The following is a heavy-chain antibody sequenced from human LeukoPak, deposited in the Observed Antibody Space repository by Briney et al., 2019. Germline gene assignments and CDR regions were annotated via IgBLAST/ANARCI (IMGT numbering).Heavy chain of an antibody. D-gene: IGHD2-2*01. Sequence: GGSLRLSCVVFGFTFSTCPMHWVRQAPGKGLEFVSSLSYNGGSTYYADSVKGRFTISRDNSRNTLYLQMDSLRTEDTAVYYCAKDWGQVPASISGHWGQGTLVTVSS. CDR3: AKDWGQVPASISGH. CDR2: LSYNGGST. V-gene: IGHV3-64*02. J-gene: IGHJ1*01. CDR1: GFTFSTCP.